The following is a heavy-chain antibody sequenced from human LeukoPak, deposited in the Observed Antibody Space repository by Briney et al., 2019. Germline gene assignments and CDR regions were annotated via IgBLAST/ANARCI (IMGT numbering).Heavy chain of an antibody. V-gene: IGHV1-46*01. CDR1: GYTFTSYY. D-gene: IGHD4-23*01. CDR2: INPSGGST. J-gene: IGHJ4*02. Sequence: ASVKVSCKASGYTFTSYYMHWVRQAPGQGLEWMGIINPSGGSTSYAQKFQGRVTITTDTSTSTAHMELRSLRSDDTAVYYCARQGYSGHSQGAADYWGQGTLVTVSS. CDR3: ARQGYSGHSQGAADY.